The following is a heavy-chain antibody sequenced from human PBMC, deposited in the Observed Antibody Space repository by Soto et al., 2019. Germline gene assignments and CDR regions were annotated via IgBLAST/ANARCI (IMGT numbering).Heavy chain of an antibody. J-gene: IGHJ4*02. CDR3: ASHMVRGVPFGY. CDR2: IYFRGST. Sequence: SETLSLTCTVSGGSISSYYWSWIRQPPGKGLEWIGYIYFRGSTNYNPSLKSRVTISVDTSKNQFSLKLSSVTAADTAVYYCASHMVRGVPFGYWGQGTLVTSPQ. V-gene: IGHV4-59*08. CDR1: GGSISSYY. D-gene: IGHD3-10*01.